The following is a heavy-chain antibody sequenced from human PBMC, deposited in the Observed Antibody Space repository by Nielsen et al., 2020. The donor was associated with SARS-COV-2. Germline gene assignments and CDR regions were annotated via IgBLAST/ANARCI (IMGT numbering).Heavy chain of an antibody. D-gene: IGHD2-15*01. J-gene: IGHJ4*02. CDR1: GFAFSNDW. CDR2: IKEDGSVQ. CDR3: ARSRYWAFDY. Sequence: GESLKISCAASGFAFSNDWMTWVRQAPGKGLEWVANIKEDGSVQHYVDSVRGRFIISRDNAKNSLYMQMNSLRVEDTAVYYCARSRYWAFDYWGQG. V-gene: IGHV3-7*05.